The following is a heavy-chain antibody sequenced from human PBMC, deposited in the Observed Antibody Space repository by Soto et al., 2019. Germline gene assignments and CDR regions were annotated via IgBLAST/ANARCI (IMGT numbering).Heavy chain of an antibody. J-gene: IGHJ6*02. Sequence: EVQLVESGGGLVKPGGSLRLSCAASGFTFNASNMNWVRQAPGKGLEWVSSITSTSLYIYYTDSIKGRFTISRDNAKNSLYLHMDSLRAEDTAVYYCARDGEQEIVLDYYYDMDVWGQGTTVTVSS. D-gene: IGHD3-10*01. CDR1: GFTFNASN. CDR2: ITSTSLYI. V-gene: IGHV3-21*01. CDR3: ARDGEQEIVLDYYYDMDV.